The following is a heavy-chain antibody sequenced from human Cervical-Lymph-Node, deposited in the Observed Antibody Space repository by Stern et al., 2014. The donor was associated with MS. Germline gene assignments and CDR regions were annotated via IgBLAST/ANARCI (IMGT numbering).Heavy chain of an antibody. CDR2: SYPGNSHT. Sequence: EVKLVQSGAEVKKPGESLKISCKGSGYSFTSYWIGWVRQMPGQGLEWLGISYPGNSHTRYSPACQGQVTISADKSISTAYLQWSSLKASDTAIYYCARPTVTSGYFDYWGQGTLVTVSS. CDR3: ARPTVTSGYFDY. V-gene: IGHV5-51*01. CDR1: GYSFTSYW. J-gene: IGHJ4*02. D-gene: IGHD4-17*01.